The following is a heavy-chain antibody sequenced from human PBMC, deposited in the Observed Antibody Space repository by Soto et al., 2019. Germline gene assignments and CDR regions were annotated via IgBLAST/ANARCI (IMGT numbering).Heavy chain of an antibody. D-gene: IGHD6-6*01. J-gene: IGHJ3*02. V-gene: IGHV3-7*01. CDR2: IKQDGSEK. CDR1: GFTISSYW. Sequence: GGSLRLSCAASGFTISSYWMSWVRQAPGKGLEWVANIKQDGSEKYYVDSVKGRFTISRDNAKNSLYLQMNSLRAEDTAVYYCARIAARPAFDIWGQGTMVTVSS. CDR3: ARIAARPAFDI.